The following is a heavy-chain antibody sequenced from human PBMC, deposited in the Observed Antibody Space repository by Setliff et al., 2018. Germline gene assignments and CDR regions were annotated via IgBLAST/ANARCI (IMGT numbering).Heavy chain of an antibody. CDR3: ARDRGSNNSPEDFDY. CDR1: GGSIGSTTYY. V-gene: IGHV4-61*02. CDR2: IFGSGST. D-gene: IGHD1-1*01. Sequence: PSETLSLTCTVSGGSIGSTTYYWSWIRQPAGKGLEWIGRIFGSGSTNYNPSLKSRVTMSIDTSKNQFFLKVRSVTAADTAVYYCARDRGSNNSPEDFDYWGLGTLVTVSS. J-gene: IGHJ4*02.